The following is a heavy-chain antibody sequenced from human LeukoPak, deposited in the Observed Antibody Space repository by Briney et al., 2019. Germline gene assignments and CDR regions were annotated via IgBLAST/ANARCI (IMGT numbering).Heavy chain of an antibody. CDR1: GGSFSGYY. D-gene: IGHD4-17*01. Sequence: SETLSLTCAVYGGSFSGYYWSWIRQPPGKGLEWIGEINHSGSTNYNPSLKSRVTISVDTSKNQFSLKLSSVTAADTAVHYCARGEVGTLNDYGDYYNWFDPWGQGTLVTVSS. CDR3: ARGEVGTLNDYGDYYNWFDP. V-gene: IGHV4-34*01. J-gene: IGHJ5*02. CDR2: INHSGST.